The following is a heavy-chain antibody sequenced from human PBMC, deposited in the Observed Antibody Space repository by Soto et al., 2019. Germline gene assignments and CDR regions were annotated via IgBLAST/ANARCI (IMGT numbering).Heavy chain of an antibody. CDR1: GFTFSSYA. D-gene: IGHD2-2*01. CDR2: ISYDGSNR. CDR3: ARDPVGIVVVPAAMALAFDI. Sequence: PGGSLRLSCAASGFTFSSYAMHWVRQAPGKGLEWVAVISYDGSNRYYADSVKGRFTISRDNSKNTLYLQMNSLRAEDTAVYYCARDPVGIVVVPAAMALAFDIWGQGTMGTDSS. V-gene: IGHV3-30-3*01. J-gene: IGHJ3*02.